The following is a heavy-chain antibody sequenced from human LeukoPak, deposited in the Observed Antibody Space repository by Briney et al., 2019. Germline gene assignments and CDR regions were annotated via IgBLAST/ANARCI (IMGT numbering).Heavy chain of an antibody. D-gene: IGHD3-9*01. CDR2: INPNSGGT. CDR1: GYTFTGYY. J-gene: IGHJ4*02. V-gene: IGHV1-2*02. Sequence: GASVKVSCEASGYTFTGYYMHWVRQAPGQGLEWMGWINPNSGGTNYAQKFQGRVTMTRDTSISTAYMELSRLRSDDTAVYYCARDRDDILTGYYSIDYWGQGTLVTVSS. CDR3: ARDRDDILTGYYSIDY.